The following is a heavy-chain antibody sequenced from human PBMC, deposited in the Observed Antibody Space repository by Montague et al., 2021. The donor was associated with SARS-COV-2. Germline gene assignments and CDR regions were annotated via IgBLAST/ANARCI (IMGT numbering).Heavy chain of an antibody. J-gene: IGHJ4*02. CDR1: GGSISNYY. V-gene: IGHV4-4*07. D-gene: IGHD2-15*01. CDR2: IYSSGST. Sequence: ETLSLTCTVSGGSISNYYWSWIRQPAGKGLEWIGRIYSSGSTNYNPSXXSRISMSVDTSKNQFSLKLSSVTAADTAIYYCARDYSHCSGGGCVFDYWGQGTLVTVSS. CDR3: ARDYSHCSGGGCVFDY.